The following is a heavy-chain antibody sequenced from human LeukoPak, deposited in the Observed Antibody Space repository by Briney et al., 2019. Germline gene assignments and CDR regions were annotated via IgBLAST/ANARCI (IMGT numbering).Heavy chain of an antibody. CDR3: AREVLWFGELKGNTDY. D-gene: IGHD3-10*01. CDR1: GFTFSSYS. CDR2: ISSSSSYI. Sequence: GGSLWLSCAASGFTFSSYSMNWVRQAPGKGLEWVSSISSSSSYIYYADSVKGRFTISRDNAKNSLYLQMNSLRAEDTAVYYCAREVLWFGELKGNTDYWGQGTLVTVSS. V-gene: IGHV3-21*01. J-gene: IGHJ4*02.